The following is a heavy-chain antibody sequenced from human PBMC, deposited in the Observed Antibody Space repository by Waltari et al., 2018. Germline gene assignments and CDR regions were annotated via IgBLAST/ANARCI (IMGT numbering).Heavy chain of an antibody. Sequence: QVQLQQWGAGLLKPSETLSLTCAVYGGSFSGYYWGWIRQPPGKGLGVIGEINHSGSTNYNQSLKSRVTLSVATSKNKFSLKLSSVTAADTAVYYCAMGLRFPNVWGQGTLVTVSS. V-gene: IGHV4-34*01. CDR1: GGSFSGYY. D-gene: IGHD5-12*01. CDR3: AMGLRFPNV. J-gene: IGHJ4*02. CDR2: INHSGST.